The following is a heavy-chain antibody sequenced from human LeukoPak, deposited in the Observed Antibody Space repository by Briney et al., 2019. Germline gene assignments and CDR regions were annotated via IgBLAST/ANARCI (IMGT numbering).Heavy chain of an antibody. D-gene: IGHD6-19*01. Sequence: SVKVSCKASGGTFSSYAISWVRQAPGQGLEWMGGIIPIFGTANYAQKFQGRVTMTRDTSISTAYMELSRLRSDDTAVYYCARAPSIAVAGLLNWFDPWGQGTLVTVSS. CDR1: GGTFSSYA. CDR3: ARAPSIAVAGLLNWFDP. J-gene: IGHJ5*02. CDR2: IIPIFGTA. V-gene: IGHV1-69*05.